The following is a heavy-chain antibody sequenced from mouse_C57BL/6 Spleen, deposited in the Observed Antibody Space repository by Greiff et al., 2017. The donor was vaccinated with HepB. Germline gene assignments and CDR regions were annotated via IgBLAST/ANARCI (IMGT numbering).Heavy chain of an antibody. CDR2: ILPGSGST. D-gene: IGHD2-5*01. CDR1: GYTFTGYW. CDR3: AREGSYYSNHGFAY. J-gene: IGHJ3*01. Sequence: QVQLQQSGAELMKPGASVKLSCKATGYTFTGYWIEWVKQRPGHGLEWIGEILPGSGSTNYNEKFKGKATFTADTSSNTAYMQLSSLTTEDSAIYYCAREGSYYSNHGFAYWGQGTLVTVSA. V-gene: IGHV1-9*01.